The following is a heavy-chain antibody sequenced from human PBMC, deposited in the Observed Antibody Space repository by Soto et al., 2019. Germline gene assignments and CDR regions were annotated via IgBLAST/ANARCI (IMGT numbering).Heavy chain of an antibody. Sequence: PGESLKISCKGSGYSFTSYWISWVRQMPGKGLEWMGRIDPSDSYTNYSPSFQGHVTISADKSISTAYLQWSSLKASDTAMYYCVNTVAEAFDIWGQGTMVTVSS. V-gene: IGHV5-10-1*01. D-gene: IGHD5-12*01. J-gene: IGHJ3*02. CDR2: IDPSDSYT. CDR1: GYSFTSYW. CDR3: VNTVAEAFDI.